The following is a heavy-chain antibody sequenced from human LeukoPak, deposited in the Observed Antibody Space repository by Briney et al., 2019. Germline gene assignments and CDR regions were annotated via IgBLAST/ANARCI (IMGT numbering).Heavy chain of an antibody. CDR2: ISGSGGST. CDR1: GFTFSSYG. D-gene: IGHD3-22*01. CDR3: AKDELGYYDSSGYYHHWFDP. J-gene: IGHJ5*02. Sequence: PGGTLRLSCAASGFTFSSYGMSWVRQAPGKGLEWVSAISGSGGSTYYADSVKGRFTISRDNSKNTLYLQMNSLRAEDTAVYYCAKDELGYYDSSGYYHHWFDPWGQGTLVTVSS. V-gene: IGHV3-23*01.